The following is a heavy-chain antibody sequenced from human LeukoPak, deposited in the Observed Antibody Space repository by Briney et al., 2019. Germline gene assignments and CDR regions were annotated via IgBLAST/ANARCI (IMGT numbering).Heavy chain of an antibody. CDR3: ARDKILIAPYYDILTGYYEGVAFDI. Sequence: SETLSLTCTVSGGSVSNYYWSWIRQSPGKGLEWIGYIYYTETSYNPSLKSRVTISVDTSKSQFSLKLSSVTAADTAVYYCARDKILIAPYYDILTGYYEGVAFDIWGQGTMVTVSS. CDR1: GGSVSNYY. V-gene: IGHV4-59*02. D-gene: IGHD3-9*01. CDR2: IYYTET. J-gene: IGHJ3*02.